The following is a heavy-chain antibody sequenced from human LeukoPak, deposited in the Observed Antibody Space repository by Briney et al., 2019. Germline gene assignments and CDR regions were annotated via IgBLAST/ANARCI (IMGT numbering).Heavy chain of an antibody. J-gene: IGHJ6*03. CDR2: MNPNSGNT. CDR3: ARDPGSGSYSGYYYYYYMDV. D-gene: IGHD1-26*01. CDR1: GYTFTSYD. V-gene: IGHV1-8*01. Sequence: ASVKVSCKASGYTFTSYDINWVRQATGQGLEWMGWMNPNSGNTGYAQKFQGRVTMTRNTSISTAYMELSSLRSEDTAVYYCARDPGSGSYSGYYYYYYMDVWGKGTTVTVSS.